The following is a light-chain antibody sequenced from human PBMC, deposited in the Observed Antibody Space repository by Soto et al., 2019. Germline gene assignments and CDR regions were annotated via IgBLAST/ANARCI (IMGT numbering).Light chain of an antibody. CDR3: QQRSNWPRGLT. Sequence: EIVLTQSPATLSLSPGERATLSCRASQSVSSYLVWYQQKPGQAPRLLIYDASNRATGIPARFSGSGSGTDFTLTISSLEPEDFAVYYCQQRSNWPRGLTFGGGTKVEIK. J-gene: IGKJ4*01. V-gene: IGKV3-11*01. CDR2: DAS. CDR1: QSVSSY.